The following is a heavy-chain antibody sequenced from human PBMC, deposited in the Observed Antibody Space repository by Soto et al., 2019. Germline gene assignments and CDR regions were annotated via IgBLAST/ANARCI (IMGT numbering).Heavy chain of an antibody. CDR1: GFTFSAYE. CDR2: ISSSGHTI. CDR3: ARESAVTTRPKVRDYYYAMDV. J-gene: IGHJ6*02. D-gene: IGHD1-1*01. V-gene: IGHV3-48*03. Sequence: EVQLVESGGGLVQPGGSLRLSCVASGFTFSAYEINWVRQAPGKGLEWVSYISSSGHTIYYADSVKGRFTISRDNAKKSLYLQMINLRAEDTAVYYCARESAVTTRPKVRDYYYAMDVWGQGTTVIVSS.